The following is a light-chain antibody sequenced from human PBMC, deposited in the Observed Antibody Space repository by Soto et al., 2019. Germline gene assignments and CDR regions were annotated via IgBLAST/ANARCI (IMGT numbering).Light chain of an antibody. CDR1: QSVSSY. CDR3: KQYGSSPT. J-gene: IGKJ1*01. V-gene: IGKV3-20*01. Sequence: EIVMTQSPATLSVFPGEGVTLSCRASQSVSSYLAWYQQKPGQAPRLLIYGASTRATGIQDRFSGSGSGTDFTLTIRRLEPEDFAVYYCKQYGSSPTCGQGTKVDIK. CDR2: GAS.